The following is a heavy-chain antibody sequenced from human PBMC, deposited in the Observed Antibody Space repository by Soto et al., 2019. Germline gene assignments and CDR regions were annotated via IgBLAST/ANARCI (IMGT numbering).Heavy chain of an antibody. D-gene: IGHD6-25*01. CDR2: ISPSGAT. J-gene: IGHJ5*02. Sequence: LQLQESGSGLVQPSQTLSLTCAISGGSVTMSSFSWAWVRQPPGRGLQWIGYISPSGATSSDPTLKSRVPRSRDRAKTQFSLKLTSVTAVDTAVYYCASLASSGSWLDPWGQGTLVTFSS. CDR1: GGSVTMSSFS. CDR3: ASLASSGSWLDP. V-gene: IGHV4-30-2*01.